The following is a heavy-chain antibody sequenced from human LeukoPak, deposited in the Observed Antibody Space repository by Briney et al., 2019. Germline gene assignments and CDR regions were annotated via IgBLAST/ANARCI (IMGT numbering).Heavy chain of an antibody. Sequence: SQTLSLTCTVSGGSISSGDYYWSWIRQPPGKGLEWIGYIYYSGSTYYNPSLKSRVTISVDTSKNQFSLKLNSVTAADTAVYYCARYHYYSNWFDPWGQGTLVTVSS. D-gene: IGHD4-11*01. CDR2: IYYSGST. V-gene: IGHV4-30-4*01. J-gene: IGHJ5*02. CDR1: GGSISSGDYY. CDR3: ARYHYYSNWFDP.